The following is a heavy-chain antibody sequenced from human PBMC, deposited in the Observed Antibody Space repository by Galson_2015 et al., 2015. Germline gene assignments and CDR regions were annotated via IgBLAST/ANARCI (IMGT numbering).Heavy chain of an antibody. V-gene: IGHV3-74*01. CDR1: GFTFSSYW. Sequence: SLRLSCAASGFTFSSYWMHWVRQAPGKGLVWVSRINSDGSSTSYADSVKGRFTISRDNAKNTLYLQMNSLRAEDTAVYYCARTTYYYGSGSYRQPLDYWGQGTLVTVSS. CDR2: INSDGSST. J-gene: IGHJ4*02. D-gene: IGHD3-10*01. CDR3: ARTTYYYGSGSYRQPLDY.